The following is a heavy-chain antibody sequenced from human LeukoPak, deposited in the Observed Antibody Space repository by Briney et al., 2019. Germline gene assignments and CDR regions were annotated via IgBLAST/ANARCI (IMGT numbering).Heavy chain of an antibody. Sequence: SETLSLTCTVSGGSISSYYWSWIRQPPGKGLEWIGYVYYSGSTNYNPSLKSRVTISVDTSKNQFSLKLSSVTAADTAVYYCARSTSYWYFDLWGRGTLVTVSS. CDR2: VYYSGST. J-gene: IGHJ2*01. V-gene: IGHV4-59*08. D-gene: IGHD5/OR15-5a*01. CDR3: ARSTSYWYFDL. CDR1: GGSISSYY.